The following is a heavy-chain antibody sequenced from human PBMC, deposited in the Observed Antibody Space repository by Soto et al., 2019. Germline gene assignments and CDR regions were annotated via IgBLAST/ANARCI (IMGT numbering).Heavy chain of an antibody. CDR2: ISSSSSYI. Sequence: GGSLRLSCAASGFTFSSYSMNWVRQAPGKGLEWVSSISSSSSYIYYADSVKGRFTISRDNAKNSLYLQMNSLRAEDTALYYCARDKNPYCSGGSCWVFDYWGQGTLVTVSS. CDR1: GFTFSSYS. CDR3: ARDKNPYCSGGSCWVFDY. V-gene: IGHV3-21*01. J-gene: IGHJ4*02. D-gene: IGHD2-15*01.